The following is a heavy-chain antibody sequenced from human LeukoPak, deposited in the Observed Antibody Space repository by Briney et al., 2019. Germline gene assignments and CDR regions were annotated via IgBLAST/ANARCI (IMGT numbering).Heavy chain of an antibody. V-gene: IGHV1-18*01. J-gene: IGHJ4*02. CDR3: ATPVRAAMVPSALALGY. D-gene: IGHD5-18*01. CDR1: GYTFTSYG. Sequence: ASVKVYCKASGYTFTSYGISWLRQAPGQGLEWMGWISAYNGNTNYAQKLQGRVTMTTDTSTCTAYMELRSLRSDDTAVYYCATPVRAAMVPSALALGYWGQGTLVTVSS. CDR2: ISAYNGNT.